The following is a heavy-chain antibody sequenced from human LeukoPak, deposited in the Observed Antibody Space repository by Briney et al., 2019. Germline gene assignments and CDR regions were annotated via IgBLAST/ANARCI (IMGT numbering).Heavy chain of an antibody. J-gene: IGHJ4*02. CDR2: ISSSSSYI. V-gene: IGHV3-21*01. CDR1: GFSFSSYS. CDR3: ARDSSWHVPVPENPVAFDY. Sequence: GGSLRLSCAASGFSFSSYSMNWVRQAPGKGLEWVSSISSSSSYIYYADSVKGRFTISRDNAKNSLYLQMNSLRAEDTAVYYCARDSSWHVPVPENPVAFDYWGQGTLVTVSS. D-gene: IGHD6-13*01.